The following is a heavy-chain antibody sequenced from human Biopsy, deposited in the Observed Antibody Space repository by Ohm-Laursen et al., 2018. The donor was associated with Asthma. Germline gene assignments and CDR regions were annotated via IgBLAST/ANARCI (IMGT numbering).Heavy chain of an antibody. CDR1: AYTFIGYH. D-gene: IGHD2-15*01. J-gene: IGHJ4*02. V-gene: IGHV1-2*06. Sequence: ASVKVSCKASAYTFIGYHLHWVRQAPGEGLEWMGRINPNGGATIYAQKFQGRVTMTRDTSISTAYMELSRLTSDDTAVYYCARGRGYCRDGNCYNYYFENWGQGTLVTVSS. CDR3: ARGRGYCRDGNCYNYYFEN. CDR2: INPNGGAT.